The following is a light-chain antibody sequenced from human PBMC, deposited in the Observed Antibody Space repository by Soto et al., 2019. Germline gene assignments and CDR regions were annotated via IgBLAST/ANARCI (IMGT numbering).Light chain of an antibody. CDR3: QQSYSTPVT. V-gene: IGKV1-39*01. CDR1: QDISNY. CDR2: DAS. J-gene: IGKJ1*01. Sequence: DIQMTQSPSSLSASVGDRVTITCQASQDISNYLNWYQQKPGKAPKLLIYDASSLQSGVPSRFSGSGSGTDFTLTISSLQPEDFATYYCQQSYSTPVTFGQGTKVEI.